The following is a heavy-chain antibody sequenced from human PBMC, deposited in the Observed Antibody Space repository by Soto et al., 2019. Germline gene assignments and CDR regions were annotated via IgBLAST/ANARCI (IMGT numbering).Heavy chain of an antibody. CDR1: GLTFSNYA. CDR3: AKRDVPHSTSNAYFYDH. J-gene: IGHJ4*02. Sequence: EVRLLESGGGLVKPGGSLRLSCATSGLTFSNYAMSWVRQAPGGGLEWVSSMSGSSSTTYYADSVRGRFTISRDRSKNTLYLQMSSLRAEDTALYYCAKRDVPHSTSNAYFYDHWGRGVLVTVSS. V-gene: IGHV3-23*01. CDR2: MSGSSSTT. D-gene: IGHD2-21*02.